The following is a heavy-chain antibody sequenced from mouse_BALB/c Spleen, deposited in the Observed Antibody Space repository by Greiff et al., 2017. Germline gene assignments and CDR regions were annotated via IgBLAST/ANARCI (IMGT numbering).Heavy chain of an antibody. CDR3: TRGPNY. V-gene: IGHV6-6*02. J-gene: IGHJ2*01. CDR1: GFTFSNYW. Sequence: EVMLVESGGGLVQPGGSMKLSCVASGFTFSNYWMNWVRQSPEKGLEWVAEIRLRSNNYATHYAESVKGRFTISRDDSKSSVYLQMNNLRAEDTGIYYCTRGPNYWGQGTTLTVSA. D-gene: IGHD3-3*01. CDR2: IRLRSNNYAT.